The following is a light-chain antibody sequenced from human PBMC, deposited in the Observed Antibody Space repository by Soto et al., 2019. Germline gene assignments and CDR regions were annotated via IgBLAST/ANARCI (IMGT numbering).Light chain of an antibody. CDR3: QQYRSYPWT. Sequence: DIQMTQSPSTLSASVGDRVTITCRASQTISAWLAWYQQKPGKVPKFLIYQASHLESGVPSRFSGSGSGTEFTLTISSLQPDDFATYYGQQYRSYPWTFGQGTKVEIK. CDR2: QAS. V-gene: IGKV1-5*03. J-gene: IGKJ1*01. CDR1: QTISAW.